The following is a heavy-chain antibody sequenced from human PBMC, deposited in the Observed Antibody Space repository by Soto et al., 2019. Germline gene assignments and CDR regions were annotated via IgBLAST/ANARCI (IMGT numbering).Heavy chain of an antibody. Sequence: GESLKISCQGSGYSFTSYWISWVRQMPGKGLEWMGRIDPSDSYTNYSPSFQGHVTISANKSISTAYLQWSSLKASDTAMYYCARLPILTGYYVYYYYGMDVWGQGTPVTVSS. CDR2: IDPSDSYT. D-gene: IGHD3-9*01. CDR1: GYSFTSYW. J-gene: IGHJ6*02. CDR3: ARLPILTGYYVYYYYGMDV. V-gene: IGHV5-10-1*01.